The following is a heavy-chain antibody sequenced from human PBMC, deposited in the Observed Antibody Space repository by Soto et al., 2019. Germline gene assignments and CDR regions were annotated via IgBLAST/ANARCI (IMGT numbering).Heavy chain of an antibody. D-gene: IGHD6-19*01. CDR1: GDSSSTSTYS. CDR2: IYRSAVT. CDR3: AGMPYTSGLRFDP. V-gene: IGHV4-30-2*05. Sequence: TLSLTCSFSGDSSSTSTYSWSWIRQPPGKALEWVGLIYRSAVTSYNPSLQSRVSISLDTSNNQCSLKLRSVTAADTAVYYCAGMPYTSGLRFDPWGPGTLVTVSS. J-gene: IGHJ5*02.